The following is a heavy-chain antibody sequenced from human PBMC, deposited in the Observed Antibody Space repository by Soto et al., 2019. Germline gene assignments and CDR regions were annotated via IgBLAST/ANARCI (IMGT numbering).Heavy chain of an antibody. CDR1: SGPSSSHN. V-gene: IGHV4-59*08. CDR2: VYDTGDT. CDR3: VRQGIGSLHGLVDV. D-gene: IGHD3-10*01. Sequence: QVQLQQSGPGLVKPSETLSLTCTVSSGPSSSHNWGWIRQPPGRGLEWIGYVYDTGDTSYNPSLRRRVTISADTTTNHISLTLTSVTAADTAVYYCVRQGIGSLHGLVDVWGQGTTVSVSS. J-gene: IGHJ6*02.